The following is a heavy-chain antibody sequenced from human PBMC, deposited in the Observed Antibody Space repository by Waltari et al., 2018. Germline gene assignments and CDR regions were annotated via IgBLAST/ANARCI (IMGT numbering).Heavy chain of an antibody. CDR2: VYYSGTT. CDR3: ARSSAGMPRWLGDY. CDR1: GDSISRRHYS. J-gene: IGHJ4*02. Sequence: HLQLQESGPGLVKPSEPLSLSCSVSGDSISRRHYSWGWIRQPPGKGLEWIAWVYYSGTTYYNPSRKSRVTISADTSRNQCYLRLTSVTATDTAVYYCARSSAGMPRWLGDYWGQGILVTVSS. V-gene: IGHV4-39*01. D-gene: IGHD5-12*01.